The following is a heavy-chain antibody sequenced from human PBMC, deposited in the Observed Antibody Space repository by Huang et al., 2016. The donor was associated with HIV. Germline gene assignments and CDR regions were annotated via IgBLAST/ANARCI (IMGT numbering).Heavy chain of an antibody. CDR3: ARPRMTATSSDSTWSFFDS. CDR2: VNHRGLS. D-gene: IGHD2-21*02. J-gene: IGHJ4*02. Sequence: QVQLQQWGAGLLKPSGVLSLKCAVYGGSLSDSYWTWIRQSPGKGLEWIGEVNHRGLSTYNPSLRSRVTMSVDMSKNQFSLNWTSLTVADTAVYYCARPRMTATSSDSTWSFFDSWGQGTLVIVSS. V-gene: IGHV4-34*02. CDR1: GGSLSDSY.